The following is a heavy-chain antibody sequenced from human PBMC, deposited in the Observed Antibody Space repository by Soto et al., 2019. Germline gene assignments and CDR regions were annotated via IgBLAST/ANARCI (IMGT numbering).Heavy chain of an antibody. CDR1: GFIFNSYG. V-gene: IGHV3-30*03. CDR2: ILHDGSAE. D-gene: IGHD4-4*01. CDR3: ARSRNGYSFYFYYGMDG. Sequence: PGGSLRLSCAACGFIFNSYGIHWVRQAPGKGMEWMALILHDGSAEYYADSVKGRFTISRDNSKNTLYLQMNSLTAEDTAVYYCARSRNGYSFYFYYGMDGWGQGTTVTVSS. J-gene: IGHJ6*02.